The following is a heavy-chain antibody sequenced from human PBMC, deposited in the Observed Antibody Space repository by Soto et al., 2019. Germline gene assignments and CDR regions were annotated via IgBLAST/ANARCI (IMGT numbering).Heavy chain of an antibody. J-gene: IGHJ4*02. CDR3: SGAESPDTAYFSLY. CDR2: ISSSGRA. V-gene: IGHV4-31*03. D-gene: IGHD1-26*01. Sequence: NPSETLSLTCTVSGGSVNNNAYSWTWIRQHPGKGPECIGHISSSGRASYSPSLKSRVAISLDASKNHFSLQLTSVTAADTAVYYCSGAESPDTAYFSLYWGQGTPVTVSS. CDR1: GGSVNNNAYS.